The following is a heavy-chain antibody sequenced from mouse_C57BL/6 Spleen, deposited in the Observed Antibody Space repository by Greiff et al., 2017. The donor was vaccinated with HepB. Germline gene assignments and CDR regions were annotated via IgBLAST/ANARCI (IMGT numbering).Heavy chain of an antibody. CDR3: ARNPLYYGSSYHFDY. Sequence: EVQLQQSGPELVKPGASVKISCKASGYSFTGYYMNWVKQSPEKSLEWIGEINPSTGGTTYNQKFKAKATLTVDKSSSTAYMQLKSLTSEDSAVYYCARNPLYYGSSYHFDYWGQGTTLTVSS. D-gene: IGHD1-1*01. CDR2: INPSTGGT. CDR1: GYSFTGYY. J-gene: IGHJ2*01. V-gene: IGHV1-42*01.